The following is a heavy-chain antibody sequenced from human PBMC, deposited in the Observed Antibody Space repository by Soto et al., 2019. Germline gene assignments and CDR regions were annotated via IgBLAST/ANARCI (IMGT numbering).Heavy chain of an antibody. CDR3: ARGLISGSHYSGGWYYFDS. CDR2: INHSGSA. D-gene: IGHD1-26*01. V-gene: IGHV4-34*01. CDR1: GGSFSGYI. Sequence: SETLSLTCDVYGGSFSGYIWTWIRQTPGKGLQWIGQINHSGSANYNPSLKSRVTISVHTSNSQFSLELNSVTAADTAVYYCARGLISGSHYSGGWYYFDSWGQGTQVTVS. J-gene: IGHJ4*02.